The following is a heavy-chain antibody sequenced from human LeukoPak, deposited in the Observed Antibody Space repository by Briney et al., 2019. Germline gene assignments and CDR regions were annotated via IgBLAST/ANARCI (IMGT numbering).Heavy chain of an antibody. J-gene: IGHJ6*03. CDR1: GGSISRSSYY. D-gene: IGHD2-15*01. V-gene: IGHV4-39*01. CDR2: IYYSGST. Sequence: KPSETLSLTCSVSGGSISRSSYYWGWIRQPPGKGLEWIGSIYYSGSTYYNPSLKSRLTISVDTSKNQFSLKLSSVTAADTAVYFCATLNCSGGSCYRYYYYYYMDVWGKGTTVTVSS. CDR3: ATLNCSGGSCYRYYYYYYMDV.